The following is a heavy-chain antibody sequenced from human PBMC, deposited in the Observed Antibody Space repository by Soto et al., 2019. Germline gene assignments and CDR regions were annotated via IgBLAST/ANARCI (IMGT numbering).Heavy chain of an antibody. CDR1: GGTFSRYA. D-gene: IGHD6-19*01. V-gene: IGHV1-69*12. CDR2: FTPMFGTA. J-gene: IGHJ2*01. Sequence: QVQLVQSGAEVKKPGSSVKVSCKASGGTFSRYAISWVRQAPGQGLEWMGGFTPMFGTANYAQKFQGRVTITADESTSTVHMELRRLRSEDTAVYYCAQTLGSAVAGPGRFDLWGRGTLVIVSS. CDR3: AQTLGSAVAGPGRFDL.